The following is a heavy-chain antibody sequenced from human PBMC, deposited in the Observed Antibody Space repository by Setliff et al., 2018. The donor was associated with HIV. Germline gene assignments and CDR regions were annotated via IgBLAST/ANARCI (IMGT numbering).Heavy chain of an antibody. V-gene: IGHV4-59*11. J-gene: IGHJ6*03. Sequence: SETLSLTCTVSGGSISSHYWSWIRQPPGKGLEWIGLIYYNGGTNYNSSLESRVTISVDTSKNQFSLKLSSVTAADTAVYYCARDGPLEGSYRYYYYYMDVWGKGTTVTVSS. CDR1: GGSISSHY. D-gene: IGHD3-10*01. CDR3: ARDGPLEGSYRYYYYYMDV. CDR2: IYYNGGT.